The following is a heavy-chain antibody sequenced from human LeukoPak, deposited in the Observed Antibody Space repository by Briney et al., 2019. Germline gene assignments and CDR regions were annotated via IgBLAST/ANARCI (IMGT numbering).Heavy chain of an antibody. CDR3: AHSTVLEMATIRRYYFDY. D-gene: IGHD5-24*01. V-gene: IGHV2-5*02. Sequence: SGPTLVKPTQTLTRTCTFSGFSLSTSGVGVGWIRQPPGKALEWLALIYWDDDKRYSPPLKSRLTITKDTSKNQVVLTMTNMDPVDTATYYCAHSTVLEMATIRRYYFDYWGQGTLVTVSS. CDR2: IYWDDDK. J-gene: IGHJ4*02. CDR1: GFSLSTSGVG.